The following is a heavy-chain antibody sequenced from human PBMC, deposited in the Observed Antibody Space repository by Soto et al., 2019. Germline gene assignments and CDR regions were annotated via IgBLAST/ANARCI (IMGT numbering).Heavy chain of an antibody. CDR3: ARVLRGWFDP. Sequence: WETLSLTCAVSGGSITSANWWTWVRQPPGGGLEWIGEISHSGITNYKASLKSRVTMSVDKTKNDVSLKLTSVTAADTAVYYCARVLRGWFDPWGQRTPVTVSS. CDR1: GGSITSANW. CDR2: ISHSGIT. J-gene: IGHJ5*02. V-gene: IGHV4-4*02.